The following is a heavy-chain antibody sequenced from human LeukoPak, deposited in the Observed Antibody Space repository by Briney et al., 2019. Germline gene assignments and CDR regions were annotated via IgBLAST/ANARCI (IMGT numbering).Heavy chain of an antibody. D-gene: IGHD4-17*01. Sequence: PGGSLRLSCAASGFTFSSYAMHWVRQAPGKGLEWVAVISYDGSSKYYADSVKGQFTISRDNSKNTLYLQMNSLRVEDTAVYYCARWVTTGYYYYYMDVWGKGTTVTVSS. CDR3: ARWVTTGYYYYYMDV. V-gene: IGHV3-30*04. J-gene: IGHJ6*03. CDR1: GFTFSSYA. CDR2: ISYDGSSK.